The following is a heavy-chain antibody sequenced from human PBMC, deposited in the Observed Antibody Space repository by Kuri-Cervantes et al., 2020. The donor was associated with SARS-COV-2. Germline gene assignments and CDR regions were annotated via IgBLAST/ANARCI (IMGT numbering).Heavy chain of an antibody. V-gene: IGHV4-34*01. J-gene: IGHJ5*02. D-gene: IGHD6-13*01. Sequence: SETLSLTCAVYGGSFSGYYWSWIRQPPGKGLEWIGEINHSGSTNYNPSLKSRVTISVDTYKNQFSLKLSSVTAADTAVYYCARLAAGRGFDPWGQGTLVTVSS. CDR3: ARLAAGRGFDP. CDR1: GGSFSGYY. CDR2: INHSGST.